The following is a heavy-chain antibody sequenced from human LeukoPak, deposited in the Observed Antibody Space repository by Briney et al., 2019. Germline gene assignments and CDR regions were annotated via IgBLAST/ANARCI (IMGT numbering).Heavy chain of an antibody. Sequence: PGTSLRLSCAASGFTFSSYSMNWVRQAPGKGLEWVSSISSSSSYIYYADSVKGRFTISRDNAKNSLYLQMNSLRAEDTAVYYCARVVAAAGIDYWGQGTLVTVSS. D-gene: IGHD6-13*01. CDR2: ISSSSSYI. CDR3: ARVVAAAGIDY. V-gene: IGHV3-21*01. J-gene: IGHJ4*02. CDR1: GFTFSSYS.